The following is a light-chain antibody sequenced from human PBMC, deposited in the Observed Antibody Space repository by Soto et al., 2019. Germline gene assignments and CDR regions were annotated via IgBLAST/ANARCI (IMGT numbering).Light chain of an antibody. Sequence: IVLTQSPATLSLSPGERATLSCRASESVDSYLAWYQQKPGQAPRLLIYDASNRATGIPARFSGSGSGTDFTLTISSLEPEDFAVYYCQQRGNWPTFGQGSKVEIK. V-gene: IGKV3-11*01. CDR1: ESVDSY. CDR2: DAS. CDR3: QQRGNWPT. J-gene: IGKJ1*01.